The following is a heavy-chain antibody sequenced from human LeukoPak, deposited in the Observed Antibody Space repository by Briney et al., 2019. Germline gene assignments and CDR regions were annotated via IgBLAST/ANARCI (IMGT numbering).Heavy chain of an antibody. D-gene: IGHD2-21*02. Sequence: GGSLRLSCAASGFTFGKYALSWVRQAPGKGLEWVSAISGGGANTYYADSVKGRCAVSRDNSKNTLYLQMNSLRPEDTAVYYCAKGPPEAYCGGDCRGYFDYWGQGTLVTVSS. CDR2: ISGGGANT. CDR1: GFTFGKYA. V-gene: IGHV3-23*01. J-gene: IGHJ4*02. CDR3: AKGPPEAYCGGDCRGYFDY.